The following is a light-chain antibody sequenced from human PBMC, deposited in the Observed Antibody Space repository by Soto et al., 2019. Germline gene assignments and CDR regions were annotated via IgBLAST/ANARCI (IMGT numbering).Light chain of an antibody. CDR3: QQYGSSHPIT. J-gene: IGKJ5*01. CDR2: LDS. Sequence: DIVMTQSPLSLPVTPGEPASISCRSSHSLLHSNGYNYLDWYLQKPGQSPQLLIYLDSNRASGVPDRFSGSGSGTDFTLTISRLEHEDFAVYYCQQYGSSHPITFGQGTRLEIK. CDR1: HSLLHSNGYNY. V-gene: IGKV2-28*01.